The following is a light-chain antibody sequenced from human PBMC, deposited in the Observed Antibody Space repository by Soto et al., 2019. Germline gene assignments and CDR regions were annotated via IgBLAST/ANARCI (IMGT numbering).Light chain of an antibody. J-gene: IGLJ2*01. CDR1: TGPVTNENY. V-gene: IGLV7-43*01. CDR2: STH. Sequence: QTVVTQEPSLTVSPGGTVTLTCASSTGPVTNENYPNWFQQKPGQAPRTLIWSTHNKLPWAPARFSGSLRGGKAALTLSGVQPEDEAEYYCLLYYGGDLGVFGGGTKLTVL. CDR3: LLYYGGDLGV.